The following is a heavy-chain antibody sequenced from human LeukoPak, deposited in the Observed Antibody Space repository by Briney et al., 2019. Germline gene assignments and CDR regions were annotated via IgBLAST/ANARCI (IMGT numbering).Heavy chain of an antibody. CDR2: INAGNGNT. V-gene: IGHV1-3*01. D-gene: IGHD4-17*01. J-gene: IGHJ6*02. CDR1: GYTFTSYA. CDR3: ARENDYEGAGYYGMDV. Sequence: GASVKVSCKASGYTFTSYAMHWVRQAPGQRLEWMGWINAGNGNTKYSQKFQGRVTITRDTSASTAYMELSSLRSEDTAVYYCARENDYEGAGYYGMDVWGQGTTVTVSS.